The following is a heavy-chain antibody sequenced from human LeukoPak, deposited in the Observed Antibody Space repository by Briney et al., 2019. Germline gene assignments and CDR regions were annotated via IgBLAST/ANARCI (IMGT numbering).Heavy chain of an antibody. Sequence: PSQTLSLTCAVSGGSISSGGYSWSWIRQPPGKGLEWIGYIYHSGSTYYNPSLKSRVTISVDTSKNQFSLKLSSVTAADTAVYYCASLRITIFGVAAFDYWGQGTLVTVSS. D-gene: IGHD3-3*01. CDR1: GGSISSGGYS. CDR2: IYHSGST. J-gene: IGHJ4*02. CDR3: ASLRITIFGVAAFDY. V-gene: IGHV4-30-2*01.